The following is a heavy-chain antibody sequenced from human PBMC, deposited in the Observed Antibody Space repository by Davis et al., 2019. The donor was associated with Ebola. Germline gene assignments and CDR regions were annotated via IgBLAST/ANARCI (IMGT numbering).Heavy chain of an antibody. CDR2: IYSGGST. Sequence: PGGSLRLSCAASGFTVSSNYMSWVRQAPGKGLEWVSVIYSGGSTYYADSVKGRFTISRDNAKNSLFLQMNSLRAEDTAVYYCARGPSTGNSFSHWGQGTLVTVSS. D-gene: IGHD4-23*01. CDR3: ARGPSTGNSFSH. J-gene: IGHJ4*02. V-gene: IGHV3-53*01. CDR1: GFTVSSNY.